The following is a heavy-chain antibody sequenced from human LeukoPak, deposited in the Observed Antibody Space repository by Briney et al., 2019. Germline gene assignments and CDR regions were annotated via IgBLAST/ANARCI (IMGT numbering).Heavy chain of an antibody. CDR2: IRTSGTNT. CDR3: ARDTSFECMDV. CDR1: GFTFSSFS. V-gene: IGHV3-48*04. J-gene: IGHJ6*03. Sequence: GGSLRLSCAASGFTFSSFSMNWVRQAPGKGLEWVSYIRTSGTNTDYTGSVKGRFTISRDNAKNSLYLQMNSLRAEDTAVYYCARDTSFECMDVWGKGTTVTVSS. D-gene: IGHD3-3*01.